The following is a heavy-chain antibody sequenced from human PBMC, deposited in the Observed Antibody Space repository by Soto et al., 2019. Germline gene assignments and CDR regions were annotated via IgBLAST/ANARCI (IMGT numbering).Heavy chain of an antibody. CDR2: INPSGGST. CDR3: ARDSTNYYYYMDV. J-gene: IGHJ6*03. V-gene: IGHV1-46*03. CDR1: GYTFTSYY. Sequence: ASVKVSCKAPGYTFTSYYMHWVRQAPGQGLEWMGIINPSGGSTSYAQKFQGRVTMTRDTSTSTVYMELSSLRSEDTAVYYCARDSTNYYYYMDVWGKGTTVTVSS.